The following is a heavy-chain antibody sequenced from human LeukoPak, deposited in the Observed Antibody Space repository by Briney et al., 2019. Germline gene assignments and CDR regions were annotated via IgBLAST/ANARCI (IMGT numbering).Heavy chain of an antibody. CDR2: IDGGGART. J-gene: IGHJ4*02. CDR1: GFTFSNYA. Sequence: PGGSLRLSCVASGFTFSNYAMSWVGQTPGKGLEWVSLIDGGGARTYYADSVKGRFTIFRENSKNTLYLQMNNLRAEDTAVYYCAKDQTGDGYNSIWGQGTLVAVSS. D-gene: IGHD5-24*01. CDR3: AKDQTGDGYNSI. V-gene: IGHV3-23*01.